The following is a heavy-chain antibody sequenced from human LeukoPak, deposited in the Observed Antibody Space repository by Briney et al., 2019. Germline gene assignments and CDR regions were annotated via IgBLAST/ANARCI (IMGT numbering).Heavy chain of an antibody. CDR2: IIPILGIA. D-gene: IGHD1-1*01. CDR3: ARDGTTDKAFDI. Sequence: ASVKVSCKASGGTFSSYAISWVRQAPGQGLECMGRIIPILGIANYAQKFQGRVTITADKSTSTAYMELSSLGSEDTAVYYCARDGTTDKAFDIWGQGTMVTVSS. J-gene: IGHJ3*02. V-gene: IGHV1-69*04. CDR1: GGTFSSYA.